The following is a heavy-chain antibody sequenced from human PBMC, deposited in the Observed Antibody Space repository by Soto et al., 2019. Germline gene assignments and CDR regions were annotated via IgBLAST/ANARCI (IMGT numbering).Heavy chain of an antibody. J-gene: IGHJ4*02. Sequence: SETLSLTCAVYGGSFSGYYWSWIRQPPGKGLEWIGEINHSGSTNYNPSLKSRVTISVDTSKNQFSLKLSSVTAADTAVYYCAGRTYYYDSSGSGIDYWGQGTQVTVSS. CDR3: AGRTYYYDSSGSGIDY. D-gene: IGHD3-22*01. CDR2: INHSGST. CDR1: GGSFSGYY. V-gene: IGHV4-34*01.